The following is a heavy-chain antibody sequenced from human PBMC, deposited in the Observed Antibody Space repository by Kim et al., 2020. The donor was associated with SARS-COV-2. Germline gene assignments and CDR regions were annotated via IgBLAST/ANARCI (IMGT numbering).Heavy chain of an antibody. CDR3: ARQGGGDSYYYGMDV. J-gene: IGHJ6*02. Sequence: GGSLRLSCEASGFTFSSYGMNWVRQAPGKGLEWVSSITSTSSFIYYADSVKGRFTISRDNAKNSLYLEMTSLRAEDTAVYYCARQGGGDSYYYGMDVWGQGTTVTVS. CDR1: GFTFSSYG. CDR2: ITSTSSFI. D-gene: IGHD2-21*01. V-gene: IGHV3-21*01.